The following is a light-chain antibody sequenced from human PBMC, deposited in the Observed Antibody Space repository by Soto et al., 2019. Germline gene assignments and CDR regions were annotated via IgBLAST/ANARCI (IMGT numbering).Light chain of an antibody. CDR2: EAT. CDR3: CSYAGSSTYV. Sequence: QSALTQPASVSGSPGQSITISCTGTSSDVGSYNLVSWYQQHPGKAPKFMIYEATKRPSGVSNRFSGSKSGNTASLTISGIKAEDEADYYCCSYAGSSTYVFGTGTKLTVL. V-gene: IGLV2-23*01. J-gene: IGLJ1*01. CDR1: SSDVGSYNL.